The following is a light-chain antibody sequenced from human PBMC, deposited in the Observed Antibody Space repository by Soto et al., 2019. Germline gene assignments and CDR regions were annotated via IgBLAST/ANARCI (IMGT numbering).Light chain of an antibody. Sequence: SYELTQPPSVSVAPGQTARITCGGTNNGRKSVHWYQQKPGQAPVVVVYDDRNRPSGIPERFSGSTSGNTAALTISRVEAGDEADYYCQLWDSNSDHVVFGGGTQLTVL. CDR2: DDR. V-gene: IGLV3-21*02. J-gene: IGLJ2*01. CDR1: NNGRKS. CDR3: QLWDSNSDHVV.